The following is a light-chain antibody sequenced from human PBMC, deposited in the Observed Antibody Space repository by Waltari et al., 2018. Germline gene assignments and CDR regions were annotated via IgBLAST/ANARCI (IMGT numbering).Light chain of an antibody. J-gene: IGKJ3*01. CDR3: QQSSSSPNT. CDR1: QNINNY. Sequence: DIQMTQSPSSLSASVGARVIITCRASQNINNYLNWYQQKPGKAPKLLIYASSNLQGGVPSRFSGDGSGTDFTLTISTLQPEDFATYYCQQSSSSPNTFGPGTKVDVK. V-gene: IGKV1-39*01. CDR2: ASS.